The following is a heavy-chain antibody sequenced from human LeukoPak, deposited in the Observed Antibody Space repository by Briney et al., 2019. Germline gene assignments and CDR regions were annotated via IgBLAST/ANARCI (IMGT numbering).Heavy chain of an antibody. CDR2: INPNSGGT. CDR1: GYTFTGYY. V-gene: IGHV1-2*02. J-gene: IGHJ6*03. CDR3: ARDIVVVVAAIARADYYYMDV. D-gene: IGHD2-15*01. Sequence: ASVKVSCKASGYTFTGYYMHWVRQAPGQGLEWMGWINPNSGGTNYAQKFQGRVTMTRDTSISTAYMELSRLRSDDTAVYYCARDIVVVVAAIARADYYYMDVWGKGTTVTVSS.